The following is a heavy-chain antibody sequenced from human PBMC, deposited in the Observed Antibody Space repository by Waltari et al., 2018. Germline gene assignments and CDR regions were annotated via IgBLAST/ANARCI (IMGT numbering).Heavy chain of an antibody. CDR2: IHGSGRI. Sequence: QVQLQESGPGLVKPSGTLSVTCAVSGDSISGSFWWSWVRQTPGKGLEWIGQIHGSGRINYNPSPESRVTVSRDPSNNQFSLKLTSATAADTAVYFCARDRGRGLYLDSWGQGILVTVSP. D-gene: IGHD5-12*01. V-gene: IGHV4-4*02. CDR3: ARDRGRGLYLDS. CDR1: GDSISGSFW. J-gene: IGHJ4*02.